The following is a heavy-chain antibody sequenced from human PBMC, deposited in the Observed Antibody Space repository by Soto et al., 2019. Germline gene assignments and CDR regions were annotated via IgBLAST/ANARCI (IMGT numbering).Heavy chain of an antibody. CDR2: ISHSGNT. CDR1: GASISSSNR. J-gene: IGHJ4*02. D-gene: IGHD2-2*01. Sequence: AETLSLTCSGSGASISSSNRWSWVRQPPGKGLEWIGEISHSGNTNYNSSLKSRVTISVDKSKNQFSLNLTSVTAADTAMYYCARVTYCITTSCSGGDYFDYWGQGSRVTVS. CDR3: ARVTYCITTSCSGGDYFDY. V-gene: IGHV4-4*02.